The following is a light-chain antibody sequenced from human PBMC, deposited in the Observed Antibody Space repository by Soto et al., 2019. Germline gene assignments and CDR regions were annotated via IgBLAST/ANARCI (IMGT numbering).Light chain of an antibody. Sequence: DIQMTQSPSTLSTSVGDRVTITCRASQSINGCLAWYQQKPGKAPNLLIYQASSLETGVPSRFSGNGSGTEFTRTINSLQPDDFAAYYCQQYNGFPYTFGQGTKLEIK. CDR1: QSINGC. CDR3: QQYNGFPYT. V-gene: IGKV1-5*03. CDR2: QAS. J-gene: IGKJ2*01.